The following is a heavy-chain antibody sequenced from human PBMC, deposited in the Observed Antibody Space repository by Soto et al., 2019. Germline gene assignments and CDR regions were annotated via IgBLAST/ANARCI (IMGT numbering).Heavy chain of an antibody. Sequence: GGSLRLSCAASGFTFSSYAMSWVRQAPGKGLEWVSAISGSGGSTYYADSVKGRFTISRDNSKNTLYLQMNSLRAEDTAVYYCAQSAAYDILTGYFRELYFDYWGQGTLVTVSS. D-gene: IGHD3-9*01. V-gene: IGHV3-23*01. CDR2: ISGSGGST. J-gene: IGHJ4*02. CDR3: AQSAAYDILTGYFRELYFDY. CDR1: GFTFSSYA.